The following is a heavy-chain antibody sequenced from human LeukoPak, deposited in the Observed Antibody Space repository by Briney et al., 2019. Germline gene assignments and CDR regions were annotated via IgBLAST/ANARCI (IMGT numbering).Heavy chain of an antibody. CDR2: FDPEGGET. D-gene: IGHD1-26*01. J-gene: IGHJ4*02. V-gene: IGHV1-24*01. Sequence: ASVKVSCKVSGYTLTELSMHWVRQAPGKGLEWMGGFDPEGGETIYAQKFQGRVTMTEDTSTDTAYMELSSLRSEDTAVYYCARSGIVGATYYFDYWGQGTLVTVSS. CDR1: GYTLTELS. CDR3: ARSGIVGATYYFDY.